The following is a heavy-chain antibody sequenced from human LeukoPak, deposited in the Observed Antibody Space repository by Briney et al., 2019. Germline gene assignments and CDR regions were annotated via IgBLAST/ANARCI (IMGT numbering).Heavy chain of an antibody. V-gene: IGHV3-48*03. J-gene: IGHJ5*02. D-gene: IGHD6-13*01. CDR1: GFTFNNYD. CDR3: ARALLYSSSSNHNCFDP. CDR2: ISSSGSSI. Sequence: PGGSLGLSCAASGFTFNNYDMNWVRQAPGKGLDWVSYISSSGSSIYYADSMKGRFTISRDNAKKSLYLQMNSLRAEDTAVYYCARALLYSSSSNHNCFDPWGQGTLVTVSS.